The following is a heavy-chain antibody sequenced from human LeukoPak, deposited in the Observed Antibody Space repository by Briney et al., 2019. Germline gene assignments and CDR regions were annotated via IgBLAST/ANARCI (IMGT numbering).Heavy chain of an antibody. CDR1: GFIFSSYR. Sequence: GGSLRLSCAASGFIFSSYRMNWVRQAPGKGLEWVSFISAGGSTRNYADSVKGRFTISRDNAKNSLYLQMNSLRAEDTAVYYCANRPAYYDRSVRGQGTLVTVSS. D-gene: IGHD3-22*01. CDR2: ISAGGSTR. V-gene: IGHV3-48*04. J-gene: IGHJ4*02. CDR3: ANRPAYYDRSV.